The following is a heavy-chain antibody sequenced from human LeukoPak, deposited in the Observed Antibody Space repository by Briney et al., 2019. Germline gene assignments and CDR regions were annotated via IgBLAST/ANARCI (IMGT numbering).Heavy chain of an antibody. J-gene: IGHJ4*02. CDR3: GRSRAGAIDY. V-gene: IGHV3-15*01. Sequence: GGSLRLSCAASGFTFSNAWMSWVRQAPGKGLEWVGRIKSKTDGGTTDYAAPVKGRFTISRDESKNSLYLQMNSLKTEDTAVYYCGRSRAGAIDYWGQGTLVTVSS. CDR2: IKSKTDGGTT. D-gene: IGHD1-26*01. CDR1: GFTFSNAW.